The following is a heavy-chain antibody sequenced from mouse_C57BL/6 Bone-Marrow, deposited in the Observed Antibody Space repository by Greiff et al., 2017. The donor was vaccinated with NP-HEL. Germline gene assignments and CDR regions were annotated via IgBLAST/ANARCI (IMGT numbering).Heavy chain of an antibody. Sequence: VQLQQSGPELVKPGDSVKISCKASGYSFTGYFMNWVMQSHGKSLEWIGRINPYNGDTFYNQKFKGKATLTVDKSSSTAHMELRSLTSEDSAVYYFGRDGYYDYDGDGARDYWGQGTSVTVST. CDR3: GRDGYYDYDGDGARDY. V-gene: IGHV1-20*01. CDR1: GYSFTGYF. J-gene: IGHJ4*01. D-gene: IGHD2-4*01. CDR2: INPYNGDT.